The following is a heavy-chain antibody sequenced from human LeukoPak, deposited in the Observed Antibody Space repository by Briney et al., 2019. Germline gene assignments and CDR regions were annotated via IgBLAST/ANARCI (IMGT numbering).Heavy chain of an antibody. V-gene: IGHV1-2*02. CDR3: ARERITMVRGVIGDY. J-gene: IGHJ4*02. D-gene: IGHD3-10*01. Sequence: ASVKVSCTASGYTFTGYYMHWVRQAPGQGLEWMGWINPNSGGTNYTQKFQGRVTMTRDTSISTAYMELSRLRSDDTAVYYCARERITMVRGVIGDYWGQGTLVTVSS. CDR1: GYTFTGYY. CDR2: INPNSGGT.